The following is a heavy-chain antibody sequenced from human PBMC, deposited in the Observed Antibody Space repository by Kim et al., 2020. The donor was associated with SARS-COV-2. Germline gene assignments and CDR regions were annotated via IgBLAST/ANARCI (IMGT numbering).Heavy chain of an antibody. V-gene: IGHV3-48*04. J-gene: IGHJ4*02. CDR3: ASLNYFDY. CDR2: ISSSSTI. CDR1: GFTFSSYS. Sequence: GVSLRLSCAASGFTFSSYSMNWVRQAPGKGLEWVSYISSSSTIYYAVSVKGRFTISRDNAKNSLYLQMNSLRAEDTAVYYCASLNYFDYWGQGTLVTVS.